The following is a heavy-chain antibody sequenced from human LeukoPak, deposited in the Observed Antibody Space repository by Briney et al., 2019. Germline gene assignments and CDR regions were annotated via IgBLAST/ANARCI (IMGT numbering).Heavy chain of an antibody. CDR1: GGTFSSYA. J-gene: IGHJ4*02. V-gene: IGHV1-69*04. D-gene: IGHD1-7*01. CDR3: ARGELPPYFDY. CDR2: IIPILGIA. Sequence: SVKVSCKASGGTFSSYAISWVRQAPGQGLEWMGRIIPILGIANYAQKFQGRVTITRDTSTSTVYMELSSLRSEDTAVYYCARGELPPYFDYWGQGTLVTVSS.